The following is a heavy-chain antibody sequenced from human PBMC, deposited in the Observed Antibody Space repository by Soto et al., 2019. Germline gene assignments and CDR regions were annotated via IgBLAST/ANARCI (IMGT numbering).Heavy chain of an antibody. CDR1: GFTFSNYA. V-gene: IGHV3-23*01. CDR2: ISASGDKT. Sequence: EVQLLESGGGLVQPGGSLRLSCAAAGFTFSNYAMSWVRQGPGKGLEWVTAISASGDKTYYADSVKGRFIISRDSSRTTLYLEMNSLRAEDTALYYVAKDLDCCGTGADSWGQGTRVTVSS. CDR3: AKDLDCCGTGADS. J-gene: IGHJ5*01. D-gene: IGHD2-21*02.